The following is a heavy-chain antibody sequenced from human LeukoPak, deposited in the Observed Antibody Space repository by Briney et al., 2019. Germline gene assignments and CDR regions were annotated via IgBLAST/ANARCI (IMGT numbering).Heavy chain of an antibody. J-gene: IGHJ4*02. CDR3: ARQSGYSSGWYVVDYFDY. D-gene: IGHD6-19*01. CDR2: IYPGDSDT. V-gene: IGHV5-51*01. Sequence: GESLKISCKGSGYSFTSYWIGWERQMPGKGLEWMGIIYPGDSDTRYSPSFQGQVTISADKSISTAYLQWSSLKASDTAMYYCARQSGYSSGWYVVDYFDYWGQGTLVTVSS. CDR1: GYSFTSYW.